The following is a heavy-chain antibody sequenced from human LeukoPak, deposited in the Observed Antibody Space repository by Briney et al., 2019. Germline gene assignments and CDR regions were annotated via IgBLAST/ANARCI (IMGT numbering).Heavy chain of an antibody. J-gene: IGHJ4*02. D-gene: IGHD6-13*01. Sequence: SETLSLTCTVSGGSMSNYYWSWIRQPAGKGLEWIGRIYTSGSTHYNPSLKSRVTMSVDTSKKQFSLELNSVTAADTAVYYCATYEQQLAFDNWGQGTPVTVSS. CDR1: GGSMSNYY. V-gene: IGHV4-4*07. CDR3: ATYEQQLAFDN. CDR2: IYTSGST.